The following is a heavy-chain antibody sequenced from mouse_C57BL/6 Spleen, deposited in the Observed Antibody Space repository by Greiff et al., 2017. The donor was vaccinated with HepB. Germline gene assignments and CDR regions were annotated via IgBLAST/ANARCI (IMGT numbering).Heavy chain of an antibody. Sequence: QVQLQQPGPELVKPGASVKISCKASGYAFSSSWMNWVKQRPGKGLEWIGRIYPGDGDTNYNGKFKGKATLTADKSSSTAYMQLSSLTSEDSAVYFCARCPYDYDEGYAMDYWGQGTSVTVSS. CDR3: ARCPYDYDEGYAMDY. J-gene: IGHJ4*01. D-gene: IGHD2-4*01. CDR2: IYPGDGDT. CDR1: GYAFSSSW. V-gene: IGHV1-82*01.